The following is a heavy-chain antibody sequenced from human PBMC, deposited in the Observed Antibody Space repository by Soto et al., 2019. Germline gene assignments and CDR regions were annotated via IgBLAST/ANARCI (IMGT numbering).Heavy chain of an antibody. CDR2: IYYSGST. CDR3: AREGPRGGSGMGANAFDI. CDR1: GGSISSYY. D-gene: IGHD3-10*01. Sequence: QVQLQESGPGLVKPSETLSLTCTVSGGSISSYYWSWIRQPPGKGLEWIGYIYYSGSTNYNPSLKSRVTISVDTSKNQFSLKLSSVTAADTAMYYCAREGPRGGSGMGANAFDIWGQGTMVTVSS. V-gene: IGHV4-59*01. J-gene: IGHJ3*02.